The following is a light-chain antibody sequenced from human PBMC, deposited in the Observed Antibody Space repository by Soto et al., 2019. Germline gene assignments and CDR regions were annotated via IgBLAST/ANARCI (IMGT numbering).Light chain of an antibody. CDR2: AAS. V-gene: IGKV1-39*01. CDR1: QSISSY. J-gene: IGKJ5*01. Sequence: EIQMTQSPSSVSASVGDRVTITCRASQSISSYLNWYQQKPGKAPKLLIYAASSLQSGVPSRFSGSGSGTDFTLTISSLQPEDFATYYCQQSYSTPITFGQGTRLEIK. CDR3: QQSYSTPIT.